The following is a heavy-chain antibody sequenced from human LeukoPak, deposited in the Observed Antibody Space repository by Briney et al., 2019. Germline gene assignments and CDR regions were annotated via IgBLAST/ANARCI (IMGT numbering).Heavy chain of an antibody. CDR1: GGSINYYY. CDR2: IYYSGGT. J-gene: IGHJ6*02. Sequence: SETLSLTCTVSGGSINYYYWMWIRQPPGKGLEWIGYIYYSGGTHYNPSLKSRVTMLVDTSKNQFSLKLTAVTAADTAVYYCARGRITIFGVVYGMDVWGQGTTVTVSS. V-gene: IGHV4-59*01. CDR3: ARGRITIFGVVYGMDV. D-gene: IGHD3-3*01.